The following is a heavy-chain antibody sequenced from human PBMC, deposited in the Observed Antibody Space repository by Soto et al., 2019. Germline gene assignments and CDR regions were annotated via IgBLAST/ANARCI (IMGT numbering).Heavy chain of an antibody. D-gene: IGHD2-2*02. CDR2: IIPIFGTA. Sequence: SVKVSCKASGGTFSSYAISWVRQAPGQGLEWMGGIIPIFGTANYAQKFQGRVTITADESTSTAYMELSSLRSEDTAVYYCARPILSHYYYYGMDVWGKGTTVTVSS. J-gene: IGHJ6*04. V-gene: IGHV1-69*13. CDR3: ARPILSHYYYYGMDV. CDR1: GGTFSSYA.